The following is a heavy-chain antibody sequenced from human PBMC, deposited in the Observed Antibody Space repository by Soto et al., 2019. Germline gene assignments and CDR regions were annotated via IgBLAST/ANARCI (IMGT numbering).Heavy chain of an antibody. CDR2: IIPIFGTA. Sequence: SVKVSCKASGGTFSSYAISWVRQAPGQGLEWMGGIIPIFGTANYAQKFQGRVTITADESTSTAYMELSSLRSEDTAVYYCAMYYYDSSGPRYYYYYYGMDVWGQGTTVTVSS. J-gene: IGHJ6*02. CDR1: GGTFSSYA. V-gene: IGHV1-69*13. D-gene: IGHD3-22*01. CDR3: AMYYYDSSGPRYYYYYYGMDV.